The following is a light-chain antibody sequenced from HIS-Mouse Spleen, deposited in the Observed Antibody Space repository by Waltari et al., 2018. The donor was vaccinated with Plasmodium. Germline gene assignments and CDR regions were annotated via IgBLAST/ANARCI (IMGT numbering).Light chain of an antibody. J-gene: IGLJ3*02. Sequence: YELTQPPSVSVSPHSTAAIPHSAVALHTKYSSRYQQKSGQAPVLVIYEDSKRPSGIPERFSGSSSGTMATVTIRGAQVEDEADYYCYSTDSSGNHRVFGGGTKLTVL. CDR1: ALHTKY. CDR3: YSTDSSGNHRV. CDR2: EDS. V-gene: IGLV3-10*01.